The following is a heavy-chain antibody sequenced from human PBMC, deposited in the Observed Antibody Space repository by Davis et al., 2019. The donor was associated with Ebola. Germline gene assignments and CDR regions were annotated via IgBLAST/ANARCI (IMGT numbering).Heavy chain of an antibody. CDR1: GYTFTSYG. J-gene: IGHJ4*02. D-gene: IGHD2-21*02. Sequence: SVKVSCKASGYTFTSYGISWVRQAPGQGLEWMGGIIPIFGTANYAQKFQGRVTITADKSTSTAYMELSSLRSEDTAVYYCTRGYSPKCRGGDCVNDFWGQGTLVTVSS. CDR3: TRGYSPKCRGGDCVNDF. CDR2: IIPIFGTA. V-gene: IGHV1-69*06.